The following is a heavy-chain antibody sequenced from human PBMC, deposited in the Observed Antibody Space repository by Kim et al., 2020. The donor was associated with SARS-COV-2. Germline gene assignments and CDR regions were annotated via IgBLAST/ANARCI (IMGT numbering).Heavy chain of an antibody. V-gene: IGHV4-39*01. CDR3: ARLTPTAKSDY. CDR1: GGSISSSSYY. CDR2: IYYSGST. Sequence: SDTLSLTCTVSGGSISSSSYYWGWIRQPPGKGLEWIGSIYYSGSTYYNPSLKSRVTISVDTSKNQFSLKLSSVTAADTAVYYCARLTPTAKSDYWGQGTLVTVSS. D-gene: IGHD4-4*01. J-gene: IGHJ4*02.